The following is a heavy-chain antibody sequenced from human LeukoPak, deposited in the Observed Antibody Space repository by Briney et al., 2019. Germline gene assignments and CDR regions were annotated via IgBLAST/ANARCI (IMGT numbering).Heavy chain of an antibody. Sequence: SETLSLTCTVSGGSLSRYSRSWIRQPPGKGLEWIGYIYYSGSTNYKPSLKSRVTISVDTSKNQFSLKLSSVTAADTAVYYCAGALVVVSDAFDIWGQGTMVTVSS. V-gene: IGHV4-59*01. D-gene: IGHD3-22*01. CDR1: GGSLSRYS. CDR2: IYYSGST. J-gene: IGHJ3*02. CDR3: AGALVVVSDAFDI.